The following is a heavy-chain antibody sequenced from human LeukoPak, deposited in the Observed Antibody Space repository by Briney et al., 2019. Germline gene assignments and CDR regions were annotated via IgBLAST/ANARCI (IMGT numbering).Heavy chain of an antibody. CDR3: AREESDIVLSTMDV. J-gene: IGHJ6*04. Sequence: GGSLRLSCAASGFTFSSHWMSWVRQAPGKGLEWVSYISSSSSTIYYADSVKGRFTISRDNAKNSLYLQMNSLRAEDTAVYYCAREESDIVLSTMDVWGKGTTVTVSS. CDR2: ISSSSSTI. D-gene: IGHD2-8*01. V-gene: IGHV3-48*01. CDR1: GFTFSSHW.